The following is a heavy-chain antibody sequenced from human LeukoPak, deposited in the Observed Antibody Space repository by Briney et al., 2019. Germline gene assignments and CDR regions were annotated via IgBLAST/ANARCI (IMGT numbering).Heavy chain of an antibody. Sequence: ASVKVSCKVSGYTLTELSMHWVRQAPGKGLEWMGGFDPEDGETIYAQKFQGRVTMTEDTSTDTAHMELSSLRSEDTAVYYCATTPGPYYDYVWGSYRYDYWGQGTLVTVSS. CDR3: ATTPGPYYDYVWGSYRYDY. CDR2: FDPEDGET. V-gene: IGHV1-24*01. D-gene: IGHD3-16*02. J-gene: IGHJ4*02. CDR1: GYTLTELS.